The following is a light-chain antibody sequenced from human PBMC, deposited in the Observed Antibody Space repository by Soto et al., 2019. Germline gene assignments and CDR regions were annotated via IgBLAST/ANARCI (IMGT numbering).Light chain of an antibody. Sequence: EIVLTQSPATLSLSPGERATLSCRASQSVGTFFAWYQQKPGQAPRLLIYDASNRATGIPPRFSGSGSGTDFTLTISSLEPEDFAVYYCQQCNNWPQWTFGRGTKVDIK. V-gene: IGKV3-11*01. CDR1: QSVGTF. J-gene: IGKJ1*01. CDR3: QQCNNWPQWT. CDR2: DAS.